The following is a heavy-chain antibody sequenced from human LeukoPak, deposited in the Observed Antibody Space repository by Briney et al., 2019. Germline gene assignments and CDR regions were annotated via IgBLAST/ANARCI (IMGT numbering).Heavy chain of an antibody. V-gene: IGHV4-4*02. CDR2: IYHSGST. CDR3: ARDLLEWPDAFDI. J-gene: IGHJ3*02. D-gene: IGHD3-3*01. Sequence: PSETLSLTCAVSGGSISSSNWWSWVRLPPGKGLEWIGEIYHSGSTNYNPSLKSRVTISVDKSKNQFSLKLSSVTAADTAVYYCARDLLEWPDAFDIWGQGTMVTVSS. CDR1: GGSISSSNW.